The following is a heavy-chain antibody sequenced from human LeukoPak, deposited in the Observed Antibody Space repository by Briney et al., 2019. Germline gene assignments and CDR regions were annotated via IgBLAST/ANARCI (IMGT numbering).Heavy chain of an antibody. Sequence: GGSLRLSCAASGFTFSTYAVNWVRQAPGKGLEWVSTISGSGDSTYYADSVKGRFTISGDNSKDTLYLQMSSVRADDTAVYYCARDRGRYYDSRGFYWGYYFDSWGQGILVTVST. CDR3: ARDRGRYYDSRGFYWGYYFDS. J-gene: IGHJ4*02. V-gene: IGHV3-23*01. CDR2: ISGSGDST. D-gene: IGHD3-22*01. CDR1: GFTFSTYA.